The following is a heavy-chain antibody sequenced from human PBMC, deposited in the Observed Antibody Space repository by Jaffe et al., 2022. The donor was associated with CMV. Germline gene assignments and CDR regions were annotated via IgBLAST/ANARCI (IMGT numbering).Heavy chain of an antibody. CDR2: IRSKAYGGTT. D-gene: IGHD3-10*01. Sequence: EVQLVESGGGLVQPGRSLRLSCTASGFTFGDYAMSWVRQAPGKGLEWVGFIRSKAYGGTTEYAASVKGRFTISRDDSKSIAYLQMNSLKTEDTAVYYCTRDGVWFGGGPFDPWGQGTLVTVSS. V-gene: IGHV3-49*04. CDR3: TRDGVWFGGGPFDP. CDR1: GFTFGDYA. J-gene: IGHJ5*02.